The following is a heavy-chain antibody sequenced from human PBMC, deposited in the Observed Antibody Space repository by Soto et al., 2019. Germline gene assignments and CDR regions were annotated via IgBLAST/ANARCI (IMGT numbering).Heavy chain of an antibody. D-gene: IGHD6-19*01. Sequence: QVQLVESGGGVVQPGRSLRLSCAASGFTFSSYGMHWVRQAPGKGLEWVAVISYDGSNKYYADSVKGRFTISRDNSKNTLDLQMNSLRAEDTAVYYCAKLGAVAGTHGDYWGQGTLVTVSS. J-gene: IGHJ4*02. CDR3: AKLGAVAGTHGDY. CDR1: GFTFSSYG. CDR2: ISYDGSNK. V-gene: IGHV3-30*18.